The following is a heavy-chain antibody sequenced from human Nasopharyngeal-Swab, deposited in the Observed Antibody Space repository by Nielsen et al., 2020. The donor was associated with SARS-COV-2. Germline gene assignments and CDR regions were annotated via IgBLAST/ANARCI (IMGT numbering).Heavy chain of an antibody. CDR3: ARQGSGYYYAWYFDL. V-gene: IGHV3-33*01. Sequence: WIRQRPGRGLAWVAIIWYDGSNKYYADSVKGRFTISRDNTKNTLYLQMNSLRAEDAAVYYCARQGSGYYYAWYFDLWGRGTLVTVSS. J-gene: IGHJ2*01. CDR2: IWYDGSNK. D-gene: IGHD3-22*01.